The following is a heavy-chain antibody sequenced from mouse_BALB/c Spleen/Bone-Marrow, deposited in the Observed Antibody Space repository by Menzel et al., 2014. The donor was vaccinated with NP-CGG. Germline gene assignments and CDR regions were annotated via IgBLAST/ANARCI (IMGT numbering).Heavy chain of an antibody. CDR1: GFNIKDAY. Sequence: VQLKQSGAELVKPGASVKLSCTASGFNIKDAYMHWMRQRPEQGLEWIGRIAPANGNTEYDPKFQGKATITADTSSNTAYLQLSSLTSEDTAGYYCVRSPGKVNFWGQGTLVTVSA. V-gene: IGHV14-3*02. CDR3: VRSPGKVNF. D-gene: IGHD1-3*01. CDR2: IAPANGNT. J-gene: IGHJ3*01.